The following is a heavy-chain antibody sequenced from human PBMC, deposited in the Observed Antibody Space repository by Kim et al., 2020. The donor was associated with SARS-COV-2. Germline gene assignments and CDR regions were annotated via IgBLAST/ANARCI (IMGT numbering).Heavy chain of an antibody. V-gene: IGHV3-23*01. J-gene: IGHJ4*02. D-gene: IGHD2-2*01. CDR2: ISGSGGST. CDR1: GFTFSSYA. Sequence: GGSLRLSCAASGFTFSSYAMSWVRQAPGKGLEWVSAISGSGGSTYYADSVKGRFTISRDNSKNTLYLQMNSLRAEDTAVYYCAKGGYCSSTSCPSRGLFDYWGQGTLVTVSS. CDR3: AKGGYCSSTSCPSRGLFDY.